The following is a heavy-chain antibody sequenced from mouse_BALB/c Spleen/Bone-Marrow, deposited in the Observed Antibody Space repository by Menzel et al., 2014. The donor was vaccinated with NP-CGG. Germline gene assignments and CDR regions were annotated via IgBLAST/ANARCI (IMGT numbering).Heavy chain of an antibody. D-gene: IGHD2-4*01. CDR3: AIYYDYDGGFAY. Sequence: LVESGPELKKPGETVKISCKASGYTFTNYGMNWVKQAPGKGLKWMGWINTYAGEPTYADDFKGRFAFSLETSASTAYLQINNLKNEDTATYFCAIYYDYDGGFAYWGQGTLVTVSA. J-gene: IGHJ3*01. CDR1: GYTFTNYG. CDR2: INTYAGEP. V-gene: IGHV9-3-1*01.